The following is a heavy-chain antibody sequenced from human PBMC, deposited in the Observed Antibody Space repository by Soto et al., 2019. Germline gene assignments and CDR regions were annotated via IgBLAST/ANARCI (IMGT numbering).Heavy chain of an antibody. CDR2: IYYSGST. J-gene: IGHJ3*02. CDR3: ARVSEWPNYDDAFDI. V-gene: IGHV4-59*08. CDR1: GGSISSYY. D-gene: IGHD3-16*01. Sequence: SETLSLTCTVSGGSISSYYWSWIRQPPGKGLEWIGYIYYSGSTNYNPSLKSRVTISVDTSKNQFSLKLSSVTAADTAVYYCARVSEWPNYDDAFDIWGQGTMVTVSS.